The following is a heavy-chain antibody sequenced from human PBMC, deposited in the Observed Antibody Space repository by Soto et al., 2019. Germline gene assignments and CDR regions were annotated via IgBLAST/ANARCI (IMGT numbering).Heavy chain of an antibody. D-gene: IGHD6-6*01. CDR1: GFTFSSYA. V-gene: IGHV3-23*01. Sequence: GGSLRLSCAASGFTFSSYAMSWVRQAPGKGLEWVSAISGSGVSTYYADSVKGRFTISRDNSKNTLYLQMNSLRAEVTAVYYCAKDSRKYSTVYYFDYWGQGTLVTVSS. CDR3: AKDSRKYSTVYYFDY. CDR2: ISGSGVST. J-gene: IGHJ4*02.